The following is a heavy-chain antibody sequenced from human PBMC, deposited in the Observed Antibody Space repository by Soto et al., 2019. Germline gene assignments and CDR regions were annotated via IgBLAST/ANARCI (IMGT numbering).Heavy chain of an antibody. Sequence: EVQLVESGGGLVQPGRSLRLSCAASGFTFDDYAMHWVRQAPGKGLEWVSGISWNSGSIGYADSVKGRFTISRDNAKNSLYLQMNSLSAEDTALYYCAKDMDFSSGLYEGGVDYWGQGTLVTVSS. CDR1: GFTFDDYA. CDR3: AKDMDFSSGLYEGGVDY. J-gene: IGHJ4*02. CDR2: ISWNSGSI. V-gene: IGHV3-9*01. D-gene: IGHD6-19*01.